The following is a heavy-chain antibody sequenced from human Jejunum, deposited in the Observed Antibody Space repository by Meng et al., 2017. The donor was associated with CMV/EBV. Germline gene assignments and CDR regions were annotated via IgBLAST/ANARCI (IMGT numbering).Heavy chain of an antibody. J-gene: IGHJ4*02. CDR3: ARGVVTMTRYYFDY. D-gene: IGHD2-21*02. CDR1: GYPFTSYG. Sequence: GYPFTSYGISWVRQAPGQGLEWMGWISTYNGNTHYAQKLQGRATMTTDTSTSTAYMEVRSLKSDDTAVYYCARGVVTMTRYYFDYWGQGTLVTVSS. V-gene: IGHV1-18*01. CDR2: ISTYNGNT.